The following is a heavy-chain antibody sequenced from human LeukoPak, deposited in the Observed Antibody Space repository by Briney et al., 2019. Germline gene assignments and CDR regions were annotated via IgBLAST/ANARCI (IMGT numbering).Heavy chain of an antibody. D-gene: IGHD5-18*01. J-gene: IGHJ4*02. CDR3: ARHKYSYGPVDY. CDR1: GGSIGSSPYF. CDR2: IYYSGNT. V-gene: IGHV4-39*01. Sequence: SGTLSLTCTVSGGSIGSSPYFWGWIRQPPGKGLEWIGSIYYSGNTYYTPSLKSRVTISVDMSKTQLSLKLSSVTAADTAVYYCARHKYSYGPVDYWGQGTLVPVSS.